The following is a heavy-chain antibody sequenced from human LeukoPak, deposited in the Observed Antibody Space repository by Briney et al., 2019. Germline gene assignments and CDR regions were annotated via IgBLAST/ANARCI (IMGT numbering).Heavy chain of an antibody. Sequence: GESLRLSCAASGFAFNTYSMNWVRQAPGKGLEWVSVIYSGGSTYYADSVKGRFTISRDNSKNTLYLQMSSLRAEDTAVYYCAKVAEVGATGYYYYMDVWGKGTTVTISS. CDR3: AKVAEVGATGYYYYMDV. J-gene: IGHJ6*03. D-gene: IGHD1-26*01. CDR1: GFAFNTYS. CDR2: IYSGGST. V-gene: IGHV3-66*01.